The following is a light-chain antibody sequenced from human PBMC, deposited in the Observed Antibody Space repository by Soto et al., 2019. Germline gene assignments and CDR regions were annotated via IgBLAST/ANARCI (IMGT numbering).Light chain of an antibody. CDR2: DAY. CDR3: QERTNWPPGIT. V-gene: IGKV3-11*01. CDR1: QSVSPY. J-gene: IGKJ3*01. Sequence: ETVLTQSPATLSLSPGDRATLSCRTSQSVSPYLAWYQQRPGQAPRLLIYDAYNRAAGIPARFNGSGSGTDFTLTISSLEPEDFAVYYCQERTNWPPGITFGPGTTVDIK.